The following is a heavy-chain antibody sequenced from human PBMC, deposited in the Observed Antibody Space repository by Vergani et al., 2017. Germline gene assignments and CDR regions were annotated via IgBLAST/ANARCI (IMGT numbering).Heavy chain of an antibody. Sequence: QVQLQLWGAGLLKPSETLSLTCAVYGGSFSGYYWSWIRQPPGKGLEWIGEINHSGSTNYNPSLKSRVTIAVDTSKNQFSLKLSSVTAADTAVYYCARDSRGSRRGNYYYYMDVWGKGTTVTVSS. V-gene: IGHV4-34*01. CDR1: GGSFSGYY. J-gene: IGHJ6*03. CDR3: ARDSRGSRRGNYYYYMDV. D-gene: IGHD2-2*01. CDR2: INHSGST.